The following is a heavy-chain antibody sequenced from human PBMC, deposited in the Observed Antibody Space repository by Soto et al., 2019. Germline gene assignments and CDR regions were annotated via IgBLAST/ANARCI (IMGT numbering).Heavy chain of an antibody. Sequence: KPGGSLRLSCAASGFTFSSYSMNWVRQAPGKGLEWVSSISSSSSYIYYADSVKGRFTISRGNAKNSLYLQMNSLRAEDTAVYYCARVTMVRLEHYYYYGMDVWGQGTTVTVSS. J-gene: IGHJ6*02. D-gene: IGHD3-10*01. V-gene: IGHV3-21*01. CDR3: ARVTMVRLEHYYYYGMDV. CDR1: GFTFSSYS. CDR2: ISSSSSYI.